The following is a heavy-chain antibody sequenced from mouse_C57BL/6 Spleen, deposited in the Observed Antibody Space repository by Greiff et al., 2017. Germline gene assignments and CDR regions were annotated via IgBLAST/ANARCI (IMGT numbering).Heavy chain of an antibody. J-gene: IGHJ3*01. D-gene: IGHD2-1*01. CDR2: IDPSDSYT. V-gene: IGHV1-50*01. CDR1: GYTFTSYW. Sequence: VQLQQPGAELVKPGASVKLSCKASGYTFTSYWMQWVKQRPGQGLEWIGEIDPSDSYTNYNQKFKGKATLTVDTSSSTAYMQLSSLTSEDSAVFYCARLDGNYVRFAYWGQGTLVTVSA. CDR3: ARLDGNYVRFAY.